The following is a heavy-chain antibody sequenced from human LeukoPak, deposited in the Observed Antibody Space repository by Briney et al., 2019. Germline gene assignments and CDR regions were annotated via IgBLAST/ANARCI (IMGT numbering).Heavy chain of an antibody. D-gene: IGHD4-17*01. V-gene: IGHV3-7*03. CDR3: AKEQAVTTGYFDL. J-gene: IGHJ2*01. Sequence: GGSLRLSCAASGFTFSSYWMSWVRQAPGKGLEWVANIKQDGSEKYYVDSVKGRFTISRDNSKNTLYLQMNSLRAEDTAVYYCAKEQAVTTGYFDLWGRGTLVTVSS. CDR2: IKQDGSEK. CDR1: GFTFSSYW.